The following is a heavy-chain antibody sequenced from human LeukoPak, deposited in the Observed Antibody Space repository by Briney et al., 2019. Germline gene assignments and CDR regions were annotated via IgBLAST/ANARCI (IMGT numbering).Heavy chain of an antibody. Sequence: GGSLRLSCAASGFTFSNYWMSWVRQAPGKRLEWVANIKQDGSEKNYVDSVKGRFTISRDNAKNSLYLQMNSLRAEDTAVYYCASEARSLEWLSQGGQGALVTVSS. D-gene: IGHD3-3*01. J-gene: IGHJ4*02. CDR2: IKQDGSEK. CDR1: GFTFSNYW. V-gene: IGHV3-7*01. CDR3: ASEARSLEWLSQ.